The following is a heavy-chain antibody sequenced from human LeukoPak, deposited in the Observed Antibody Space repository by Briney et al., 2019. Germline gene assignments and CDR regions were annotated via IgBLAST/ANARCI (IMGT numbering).Heavy chain of an antibody. V-gene: IGHV3-23*01. CDR1: GFTFSSCG. CDR3: AKAPVTTCRGAFCYPFDY. D-gene: IGHD2-15*01. CDR2: ISDTGNT. J-gene: IGHJ4*02. Sequence: PGGTLRLSCAASGFTFSSCGMSWVRQAPGKGLEWVSAISDTGNTYHADSVKGRFTISRDSSKNTLFLQMNRLRPEDAAVYYCAKAPVTTCRGAFCYPFDYWGLGTLVTVSS.